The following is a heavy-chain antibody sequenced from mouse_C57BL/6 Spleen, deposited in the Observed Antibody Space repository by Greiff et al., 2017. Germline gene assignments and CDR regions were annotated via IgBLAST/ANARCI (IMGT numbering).Heavy chain of an antibody. CDR3: ASDQTGTGFAY. D-gene: IGHD4-1*01. CDR2: IWGVGST. CDR1: GFSLTSYG. V-gene: IGHV2-6*01. J-gene: IGHJ3*01. Sequence: VKLEESGPGLVAPSQSLSITCTVSGFSLTSYGVDWVRQSPGKGLEWLGVIWGVGSTNYNSALKSRLSISKDNSKSQVFLKMNSLQTDDTAMYYCASDQTGTGFAYWGQGTLVTVSA.